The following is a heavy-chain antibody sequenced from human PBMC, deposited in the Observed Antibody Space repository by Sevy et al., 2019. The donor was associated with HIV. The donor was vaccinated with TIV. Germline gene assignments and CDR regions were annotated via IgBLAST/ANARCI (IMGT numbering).Heavy chain of an antibody. CDR2: ISSSGSSI. Sequence: GGSLRLSCAASGFTFSDYWMHWVRQAPGKGLEWVSKISSSGSSIYYADSVKGRFTISRDNAKNSLNLQMNSLRAEDTAVYYCTRNGGAFDNGFDPWGQGTLVTVSS. J-gene: IGHJ5*02. V-gene: IGHV3-11*04. CDR1: GFTFSDYW. D-gene: IGHD2-8*01. CDR3: TRNGGAFDNGFDP.